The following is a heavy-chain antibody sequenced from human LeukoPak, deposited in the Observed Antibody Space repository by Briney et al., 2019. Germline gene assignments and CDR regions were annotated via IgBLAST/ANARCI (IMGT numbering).Heavy chain of an antibody. D-gene: IGHD3-10*01. CDR3: ARAYYSDAFDI. J-gene: IGHJ3*02. V-gene: IGHV3-48*03. CDR1: GFTFSSYE. CDR2: ISSSGSTI. Sequence: PGGSLRLSCAASGFTFSSYEMNWVRQAPGKGLEWVSYISSSGSTIYYADSVKGRFTISRDNAKNSLYLQMNSLRAEDTAVYYCARAYYSDAFDIWGRGTMVTVSS.